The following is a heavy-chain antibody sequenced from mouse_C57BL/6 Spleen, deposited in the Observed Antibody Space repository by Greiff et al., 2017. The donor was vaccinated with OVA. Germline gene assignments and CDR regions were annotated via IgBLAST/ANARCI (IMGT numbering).Heavy chain of an antibody. D-gene: IGHD2-1*01. CDR3: ARPGVYYGNSAGFAY. CDR2: INPNNGGT. CDR1: GYTFTDYY. V-gene: IGHV1-26*01. Sequence: EVQLQQSGPELVKPGASVKISCKASGYTFTDYYMNWVKQSHGKSLEWIGDINPNNGGTSYNQKFKGKATLTVDKSSSTAYMELRSLTSEDSAVYYCARPGVYYGNSAGFAYWGQGTLVTVSA. J-gene: IGHJ3*01.